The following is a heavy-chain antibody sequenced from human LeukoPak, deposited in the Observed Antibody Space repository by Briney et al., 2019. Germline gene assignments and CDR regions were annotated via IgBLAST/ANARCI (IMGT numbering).Heavy chain of an antibody. CDR2: INPSGGST. Sequence: ASVKVSCKASGYTFTSYYMHWVRQAPGQGLEWMGIINPSGGSTSYAQKFQGRVTMTRDTSTSTVYMELSSLRSEDTAVYYCARDQDGYSGYDSALFDYWGQGTPVTVSS. V-gene: IGHV1-46*01. J-gene: IGHJ4*02. CDR1: GYTFTSYY. CDR3: ARDQDGYSGYDSALFDY. D-gene: IGHD5-12*01.